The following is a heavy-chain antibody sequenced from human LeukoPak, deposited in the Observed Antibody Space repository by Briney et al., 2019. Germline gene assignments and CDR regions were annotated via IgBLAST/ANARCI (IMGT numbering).Heavy chain of an antibody. CDR2: IVVGSGNT. CDR1: GFTFTSSA. V-gene: IGHV1-58*02. CDR3: ATYTGYSSSQFDI. D-gene: IGHD6-13*01. J-gene: IGHJ3*02. Sequence: ASVEVSCKASGFTFTSSAMQWVRQARGQRLEWIGWIVVGSGNTNYAQKFQERVTITRDMSTSTAYMELSSLRSEDTAVYYCATYTGYSSSQFDIWGQGTMVTVSS.